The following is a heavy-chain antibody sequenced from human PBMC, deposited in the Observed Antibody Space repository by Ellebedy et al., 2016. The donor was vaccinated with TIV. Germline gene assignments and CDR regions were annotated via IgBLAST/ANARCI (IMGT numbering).Heavy chain of an antibody. D-gene: IGHD3-3*01. J-gene: IGHJ6*03. Sequence: GESLKISXAASGFTFGDYAMAWVRQVTGKGLEWVSGISGVGGATYYADSVEGRFIISRDNSKNTLFLEMNSLRAEDTAIYYCAKGDEFWSGYSPSYYYYMDVWGKGTTVTVSS. CDR1: GFTFGDYA. CDR2: ISGVGGAT. V-gene: IGHV3-23*01. CDR3: AKGDEFWSGYSPSYYYYMDV.